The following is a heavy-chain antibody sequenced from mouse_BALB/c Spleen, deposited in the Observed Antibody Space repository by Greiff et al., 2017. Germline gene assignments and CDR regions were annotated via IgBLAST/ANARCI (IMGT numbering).Heavy chain of an antibody. Sequence: VQLVESGPSLVQPSQSLSITCTASGFSLTSYGVHWVRQSPGKGLEWLGVIWSGGSTDYNAAFMARLSITKDNSKSQVFFKMNSLQADDTAIYYCAKNEGDGYPDYWGQGTTLTVSS. CDR1: GFSLTSYG. V-gene: IGHV2-5-1*01. CDR2: IWSGGST. CDR3: AKNEGDGYPDY. D-gene: IGHD2-3*01. J-gene: IGHJ2*01.